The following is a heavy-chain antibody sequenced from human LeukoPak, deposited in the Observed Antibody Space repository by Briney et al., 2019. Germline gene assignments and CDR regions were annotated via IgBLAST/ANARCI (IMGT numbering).Heavy chain of an antibody. CDR2: ISSSSSTI. D-gene: IGHD1-26*01. CDR1: GFTFSSYS. J-gene: IGHJ4*02. V-gene: IGHV3-48*01. CDR3: AREFSGSNYGFPFDY. Sequence: GGSLRLSCAASGFTFSSYSMNWVRQAPGKGLEWVSYISSSSSTIYHADSVKGRFTISRDNAKNSLYLQMNSLRAEDTAVYYCAREFSGSNYGFPFDYWGQGTLVTVSS.